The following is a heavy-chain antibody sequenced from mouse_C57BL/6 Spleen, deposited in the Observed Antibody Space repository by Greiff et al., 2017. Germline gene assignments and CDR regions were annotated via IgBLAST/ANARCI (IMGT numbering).Heavy chain of an antibody. J-gene: IGHJ2*01. D-gene: IGHD2-2*01. Sequence: VQLKESGPELVKPGASVKMSCKASGYTFTDYNMHWVKQSHGKSLEWIGYINPNNGGTSYNQKFKGKATLTVNKSSSTAYMELSRLTSEDSAVYYCARGDGYEGFDYWGQGTTLTVSA. V-gene: IGHV1-22*01. CDR1: GYTFTDYN. CDR3: ARGDGYEGFDY. CDR2: INPNNGGT.